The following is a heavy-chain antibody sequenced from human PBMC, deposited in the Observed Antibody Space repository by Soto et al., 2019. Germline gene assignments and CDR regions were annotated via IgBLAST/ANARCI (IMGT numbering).Heavy chain of an antibody. D-gene: IGHD3-16*01. CDR3: ARGLSGIMITFGGVTYYYYMDV. V-gene: IGHV4-34*01. J-gene: IGHJ6*03. CDR1: GGSFSGYY. Sequence: SETLSLTCAVYGGSFSGYYWSWIRQPPGKGLEWIGEINHSGSTNYNPSLKGRVTISVDTSKNQFSLKLSSVTAADTAVYYCARGLSGIMITFGGVTYYYYMDVWGKGTTVTVSS. CDR2: INHSGST.